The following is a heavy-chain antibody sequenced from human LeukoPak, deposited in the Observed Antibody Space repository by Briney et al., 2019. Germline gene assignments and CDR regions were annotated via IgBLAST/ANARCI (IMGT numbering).Heavy chain of an antibody. D-gene: IGHD3-16*01. CDR3: AKVGGWDY. J-gene: IGHJ4*02. Sequence: GGSLRLSCAASGFTFDDYAMHWVRQAPGKGLEWVSGISWNSGSIFYADSVKGRFTISRDNARNSLYLQMTSLRAEDTALYYCAKVGGWDYWGQGTLVTVSS. CDR1: GFTFDDYA. CDR2: ISWNSGSI. V-gene: IGHV3-9*01.